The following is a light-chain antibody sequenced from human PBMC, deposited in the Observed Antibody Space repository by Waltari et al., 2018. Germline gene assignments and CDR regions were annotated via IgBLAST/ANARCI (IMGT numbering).Light chain of an antibody. Sequence: QSALTQPASVSGSPGQSITLSCTGTRSDVGAYTFVSWYQQHPGKAPKFMIYDVSKRPSGVSNRFSGSKSGNTASLTISGLQAEDEADYYCCSYAGTSTVIFGGGTKLTVL. V-gene: IGLV2-23*02. CDR3: CSYAGTSTVI. J-gene: IGLJ2*01. CDR2: DVS. CDR1: RSDVGAYTF.